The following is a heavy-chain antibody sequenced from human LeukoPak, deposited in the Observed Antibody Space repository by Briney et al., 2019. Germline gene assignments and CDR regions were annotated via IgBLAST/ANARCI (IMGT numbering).Heavy chain of an antibody. CDR3: ARHLVPGYYDILTGYRPGGQFDY. J-gene: IGHJ4*02. V-gene: IGHV4-34*01. D-gene: IGHD3-9*01. CDR1: GGSFSGYY. Sequence: SETLSLTCAVYGGSFSGYYWSWIRQPPGKGLEWIGEIYHSGSTNYNPSLKSRVTISVDTSKNQFSLKLSSVTAADTAVYYCARHLVPGYYDILTGYRPGGQFDYWGQGTLVTVSS. CDR2: IYHSGST.